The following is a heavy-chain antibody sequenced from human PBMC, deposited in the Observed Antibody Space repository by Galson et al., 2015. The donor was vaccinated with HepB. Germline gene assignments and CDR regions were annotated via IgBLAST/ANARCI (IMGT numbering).Heavy chain of an antibody. J-gene: IGHJ3*02. D-gene: IGHD3-9*01. CDR1: GGTFSSYA. CDR2: IIPIFGTA. Sequence: SVKVSCKASGGTFSSYAISWVRQAPGQGLEWMGGIIPIFGTANYAQKFQGRVTITADESTSTAYMELSSLRSEDTAVYYCAIAIGSRDILTPNDAFDIWGQGTMVTVSS. CDR3: AIAIGSRDILTPNDAFDI. V-gene: IGHV1-69*13.